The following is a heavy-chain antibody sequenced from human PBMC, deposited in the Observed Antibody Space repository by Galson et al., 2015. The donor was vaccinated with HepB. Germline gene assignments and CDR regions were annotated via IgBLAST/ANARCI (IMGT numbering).Heavy chain of an antibody. J-gene: IGHJ3*01. CDR2: SYGGGVT. CDR3: ARDHEQEWEPDNDAFDV. D-gene: IGHD1-26*01. Sequence: SLRLSCAGSGFTFRNYFIIWIRQAPGKGLEWVAISYGGGVTYYADSVKGRFTVSRDNAKNSLYLQMNSLGDEDSAMYYCARDHEQEWEPDNDAFDVWGQGTRVTVSS. CDR1: GFTFRNYF. V-gene: IGHV3-53*01.